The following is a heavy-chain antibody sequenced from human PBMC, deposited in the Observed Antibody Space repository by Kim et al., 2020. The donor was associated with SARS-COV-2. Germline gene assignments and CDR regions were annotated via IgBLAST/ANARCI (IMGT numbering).Heavy chain of an antibody. Sequence: LSLTCAASGFMFSDYWMAWVRQVPGKGLQWVGNIKRDGSEIYYVDSVKGRFTISRDNAENTLYLQMNRLTAEDSAVYYCASYCSLTSCYSFDYWGQGTLVTVSS. CDR1: GFMFSDYW. J-gene: IGHJ4*02. CDR3: ASYCSLTSCYSFDY. V-gene: IGHV3-7*03. D-gene: IGHD2-2*02. CDR2: IKRDGSEI.